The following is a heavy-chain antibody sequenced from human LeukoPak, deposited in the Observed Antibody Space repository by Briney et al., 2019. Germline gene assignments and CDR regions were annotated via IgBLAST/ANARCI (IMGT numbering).Heavy chain of an antibody. Sequence: GGSLRLSCAASGFTFDDYGMSWVRQAPGKGLEWVSGINWNGGSTGYADSVKGRFTISRDNAKNSLYLQMDSLRAEDTALYYCARGYSSGFSRYYYYYMDVWGKGTTVTVSS. CDR3: ARGYSSGFSRYYYYYMDV. V-gene: IGHV3-20*04. CDR2: INWNGGST. J-gene: IGHJ6*03. D-gene: IGHD6-19*01. CDR1: GFTFDDYG.